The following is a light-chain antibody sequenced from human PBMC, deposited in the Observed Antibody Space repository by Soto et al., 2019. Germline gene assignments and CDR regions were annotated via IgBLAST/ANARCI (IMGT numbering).Light chain of an antibody. CDR3: QQYGGSPPT. CDR2: DAS. J-gene: IGKJ2*01. Sequence: EIVLTQSPDTLSLSPGERATLSCRASQSVRSNYLAWYQQRPGQAPRLLMNDASSRATAVPDRFSGSGSGTDFTLTISRLEPEDFAVYYCQQYGGSPPTFGQGTKLQIK. V-gene: IGKV3-20*01. CDR1: QSVRSNY.